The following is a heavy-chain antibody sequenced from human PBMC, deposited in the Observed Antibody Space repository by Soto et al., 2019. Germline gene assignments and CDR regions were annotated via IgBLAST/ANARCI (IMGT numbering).Heavy chain of an antibody. D-gene: IGHD2-21*01. CDR3: ARHKGYLTYCGGDCYDY. CDR1: GYTFTSYY. J-gene: IGHJ4*02. V-gene: IGHV1-46*01. Sequence: GASVKVSCKASGYTFTSYYMHWVRQAPGQGLEWMGIINPSGGSTSYAQKFQGRVTMTRDTSTGTVYMELSSVTAADTAVYYCARHKGYLTYCGGDCYDYWGQGTLVTVSS. CDR2: INPSGGST.